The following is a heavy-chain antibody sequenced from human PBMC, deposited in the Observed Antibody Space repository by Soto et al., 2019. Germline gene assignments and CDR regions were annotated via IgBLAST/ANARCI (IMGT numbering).Heavy chain of an antibody. D-gene: IGHD4-17*01. CDR2: INHSGST. CDR1: GGSFSGYY. CDR3: ARGRGGDYAWLTYYFDY. J-gene: IGHJ4*02. Sequence: SETLSLTCAVYGGSFSGYYWSWIRQPPGKGLEWIGEINHSGSTNYNPSLKSRVTISVDTSKNQFSLKLSSVTAADTAVYYCARGRGGDYAWLTYYFDYWGQGTLVTVSS. V-gene: IGHV4-34*01.